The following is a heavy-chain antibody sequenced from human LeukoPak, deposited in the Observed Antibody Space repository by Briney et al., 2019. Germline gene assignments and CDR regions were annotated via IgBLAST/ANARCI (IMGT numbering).Heavy chain of an antibody. D-gene: IGHD4-17*01. J-gene: IGHJ4*02. Sequence: GGSLRLPRAPPGFTFSSYAMSWARPPPGKGLEGGSAISGSGGNTYYPHSVKGRFTIPKDNSKNTLYLQMNSLRAEDTGVYYSANTYGDYEQWGQGTLVTVSS. CDR2: ISGSGGNT. V-gene: IGHV3-23*01. CDR3: ANTYGDYEQ. CDR1: GFTFSSYA.